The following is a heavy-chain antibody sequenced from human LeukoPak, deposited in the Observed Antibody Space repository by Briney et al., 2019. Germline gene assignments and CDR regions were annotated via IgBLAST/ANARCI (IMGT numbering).Heavy chain of an antibody. CDR2: ISGRATSI. V-gene: IGHV3-21*01. J-gene: IGHJ4*02. CDR3: SRAPSFDF. Sequence: PGGSLRLSCAASGFTFSTYSINWVRQTPGKGLEWVSSISGRATSIYYSDSVKGRFTISRDNAKNTVYLQMNSLRAEDTAVYFCSRAPSFDFWGQGILVTVSS. CDR1: GFTFSTYS.